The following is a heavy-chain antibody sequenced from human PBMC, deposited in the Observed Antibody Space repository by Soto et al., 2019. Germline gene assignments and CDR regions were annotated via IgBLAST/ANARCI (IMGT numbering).Heavy chain of an antibody. CDR1: GYTFTAYY. CDR2: INPKTGDT. CDR3: ASLKQAHNGIDY. Sequence: ASVKVSCKASGYTFTAYYMYWVRQAPGQGLEWVGRINPKTGDTNYAPEFQGRVTMTRDTSISXXYIEXXRVVCYDTDFYYCASLKQAHNGIDYSGQGTLVTFXS. V-gene: IGHV1-2*05. D-gene: IGHD1-26*01. J-gene: IGHJ4*02.